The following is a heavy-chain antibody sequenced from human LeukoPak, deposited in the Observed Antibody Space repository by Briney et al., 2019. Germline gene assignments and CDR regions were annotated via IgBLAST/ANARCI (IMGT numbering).Heavy chain of an antibody. CDR2: ISGSGGST. Sequence: GGSLRLPCAASGFTFGSYALSWVRQAPGKGLEWVSAISGSGGSTYYADSVKGRFTISRDNSKNTLYLQMNSLRAEDTAVYYCAKTPSGSYYPGYFDYWGQGTLVTVSS. J-gene: IGHJ4*02. CDR3: AKTPSGSYYPGYFDY. V-gene: IGHV3-23*01. CDR1: GFTFGSYA. D-gene: IGHD1-26*01.